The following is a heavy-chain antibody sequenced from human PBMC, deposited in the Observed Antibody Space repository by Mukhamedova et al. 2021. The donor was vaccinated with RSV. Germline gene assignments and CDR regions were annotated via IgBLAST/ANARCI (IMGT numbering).Heavy chain of an antibody. V-gene: IGHV4-4*02. CDR2: IYHSGST. D-gene: IGHD6-19*01. CDR3: ARRGTLAVAGTFDY. Sequence: IGEIYHSGSTNYNPSLKSRVTISVDKSKNQFSLKLSPVTAADTAVYYCARRGTLAVAGTFDYWGQGTLVTVSS. J-gene: IGHJ4*02.